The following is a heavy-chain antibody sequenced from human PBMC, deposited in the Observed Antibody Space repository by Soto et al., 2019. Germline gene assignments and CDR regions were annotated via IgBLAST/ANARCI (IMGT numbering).Heavy chain of an antibody. D-gene: IGHD2-2*01. CDR1: GHTFTGYY. V-gene: IGHV1-2*04. CDR3: ARDLGYCTTAGCYAFDS. Sequence: ASVKVSCKASGHTFTGYYMHWVRQAPGQGLEWMGWINPNSGGTNYAQKFQGWVTMTRDTSISTAYMELSRLRSDDTAVYYCARDLGYCTTAGCYAFDSWGQGTLVTVSS. CDR2: INPNSGGT. J-gene: IGHJ4*02.